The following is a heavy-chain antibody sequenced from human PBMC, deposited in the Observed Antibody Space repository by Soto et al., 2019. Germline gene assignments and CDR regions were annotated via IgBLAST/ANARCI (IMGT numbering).Heavy chain of an antibody. J-gene: IGHJ4*02. D-gene: IGHD2-8*01. CDR1: GFTFSNAW. V-gene: IGHV3-15*07. Sequence: EVQLVESEGRLVKPGGSLTVSCAASGFTFSNAWMNWVRQAPGKGLEWVGRIKSKTDGGTTDYAAPVKGRFTISRDDSKNTLYLQVNSLKTEDTAVYYCPTDNGGLGPDDYWGQGTLVTVSS. CDR2: IKSKTDGGTT. CDR3: PTDNGGLGPDDY.